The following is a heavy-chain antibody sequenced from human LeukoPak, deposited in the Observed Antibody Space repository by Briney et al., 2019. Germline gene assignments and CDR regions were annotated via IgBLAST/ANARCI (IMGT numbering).Heavy chain of an antibody. CDR3: ARDGYCGGDCYSSDAFDI. J-gene: IGHJ3*02. CDR2: ISGSGGST. D-gene: IGHD2-21*02. Sequence: QTGGSLRLSCAASGFTFSSYAMSWVRQAPGEGLEWVSGISGSGGSTYYADSVKGRFTISRDNSKNTLYLQMNSLRAEDTAVYYCARDGYCGGDCYSSDAFDIWGQGTMVTVSS. CDR1: GFTFSSYA. V-gene: IGHV3-23*01.